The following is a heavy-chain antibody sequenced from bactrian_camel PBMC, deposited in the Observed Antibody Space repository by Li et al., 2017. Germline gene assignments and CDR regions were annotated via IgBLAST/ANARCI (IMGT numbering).Heavy chain of an antibody. CDR3: AAVAFAVTCEAPIATIPDY. CDR1: GFRYPRKW. V-gene: IGHV3S1*01. Sequence: LVESGGGSVQPGGSLRLSCTASGFRYPRKWMGWFRQSPGQEREGVAAMDIGGIGIHYADSVKGRFTFSRDNAKNSLYLQMNSLIPEDTGMYYCAAVAFAVTCEAPIATIPDYVGRGTQVTVS. D-gene: IGHD4*01. J-gene: IGHJ4*01. CDR2: MDIGGIGI.